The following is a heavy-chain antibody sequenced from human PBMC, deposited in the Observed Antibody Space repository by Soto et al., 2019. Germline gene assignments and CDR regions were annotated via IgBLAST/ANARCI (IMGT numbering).Heavy chain of an antibody. J-gene: IGHJ4*02. CDR3: AREYGDYAVIDH. V-gene: IGHV4-34*01. CDR2: INHSGST. CDR1: GGSFSGYY. D-gene: IGHD4-17*01. Sequence: QVQLQQWGAGLLKPSETLSLTCAVYGGSFSGYYWSWIRQPPGKGLEWIGEINHSGSTNYNPSLKSRVTISVDTSKNQFSLKLSSVTAADTAVYYCAREYGDYAVIDHWGQGTLVTVSS.